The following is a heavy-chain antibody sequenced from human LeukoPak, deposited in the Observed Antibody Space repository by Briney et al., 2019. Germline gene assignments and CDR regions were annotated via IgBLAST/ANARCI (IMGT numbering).Heavy chain of an antibody. CDR3: ARQYGDYSIDC. D-gene: IGHD4-17*01. CDR1: GGSISSYY. J-gene: IGHJ4*02. Sequence: SETLSLTCTVSGGSISSYYWSWIRQPPGKGLEWVGYIYYSGSTNYNPSLKSRVTISVDTSKNQFSLKVNSVTAADTAVYYCARQYGDYSIDCWGQGTLVTVSS. V-gene: IGHV4-59*08. CDR2: IYYSGST.